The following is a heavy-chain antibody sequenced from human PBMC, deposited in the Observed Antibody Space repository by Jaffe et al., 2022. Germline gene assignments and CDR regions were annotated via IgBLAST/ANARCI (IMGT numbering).Heavy chain of an antibody. CDR3: ARDRPPWPAAAILDPHYYFDY. J-gene: IGHJ4*02. V-gene: IGHV1-2*02. CDR2: INPNSGGT. D-gene: IGHD2-2*01. Sequence: QVQLVQSGAEVKKPGASVKVSCKASGYTFTGYYMHWVRQAPGQGLEWMGWINPNSGGTNYAQKFQGRVTMTRDTSISTAYMELSRLRSDDTAVYYCARDRPPWPAAAILDPHYYFDYWGQGTLVTVSS. CDR1: GYTFTGYY.